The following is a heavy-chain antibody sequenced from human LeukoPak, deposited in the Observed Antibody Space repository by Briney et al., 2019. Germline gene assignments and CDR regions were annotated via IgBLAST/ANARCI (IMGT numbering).Heavy chain of an antibody. Sequence: PSETLSLTCSVSDDSLSANRYYWGWVRQPPGKGLEWIANIHYTGITQYNPSFDSRVTLSADTSKKHFSLKLTSMTAADTAVYYRTRGTDSSKIGDYWGRGISVTVSS. V-gene: IGHV4-39*02. CDR1: DDSLSANRYY. CDR2: IHYTGIT. D-gene: IGHD1/OR15-1a*01. CDR3: TRGTDSSKIGDY. J-gene: IGHJ4*02.